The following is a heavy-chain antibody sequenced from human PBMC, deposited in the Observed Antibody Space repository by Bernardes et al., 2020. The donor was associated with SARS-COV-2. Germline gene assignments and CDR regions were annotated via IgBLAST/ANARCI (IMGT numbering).Heavy chain of an antibody. V-gene: IGHV4-39*01. Sequence: SETLSLTCTVSGFSISTSNYYWGWIPQSPGKGLESVGSIYSSGSSYYNPSLQRRASASVDTSKNQFSLMLSYVTAADTAVYYCAGSSCGIDCYSGGLRSWDYGMDVWGQGTTVTVSS. D-gene: IGHD2-21*02. CDR2: IYSSGSS. CDR1: GFSISTSNYY. CDR3: AGSSCGIDCYSGGLRSWDYGMDV. J-gene: IGHJ6*02.